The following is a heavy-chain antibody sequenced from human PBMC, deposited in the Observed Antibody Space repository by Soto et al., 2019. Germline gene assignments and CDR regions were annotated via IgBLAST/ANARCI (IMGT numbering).Heavy chain of an antibody. CDR3: ARDPGSGSYYGWFDP. V-gene: IGHV4-4*02. D-gene: IGHD3-10*01. CDR2: IYHTGST. CDR1: GGSISSNNW. Sequence: PSETLSLTCAVSGGSISSNNWWTWVRQPPGKGLEWIGEIYHTGSTNYNPSLKSRVTISVDTSKNQFSLKLSSVTAADTAVYYCARDPGSGSYYGWFDPWGQGTLVTVSS. J-gene: IGHJ5*02.